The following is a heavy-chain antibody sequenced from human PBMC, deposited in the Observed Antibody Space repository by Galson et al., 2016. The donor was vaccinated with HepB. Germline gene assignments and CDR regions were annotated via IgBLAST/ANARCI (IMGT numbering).Heavy chain of an antibody. D-gene: IGHD1-26*01. CDR3: ARHAGWAPYLSYWYLDL. CDR2: IYYSGTT. V-gene: IGHV4-39*01. Sequence: SETLSLTCTVSGGSVSFPSHHWGWSRQAPGKGLEWLGSIYYSGTTYYSPSLKSRLTISLDTSKNQFSLRLSSVTAADTAVYYCARHAGWAPYLSYWYLDLWGRGTLVTVSS. CDR1: GGSVSFPSHH. J-gene: IGHJ2*01.